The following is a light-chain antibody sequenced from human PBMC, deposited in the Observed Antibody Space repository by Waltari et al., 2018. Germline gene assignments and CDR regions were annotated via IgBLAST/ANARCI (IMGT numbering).Light chain of an antibody. V-gene: IGLV1-44*01. CDR1: SSNIGSNV. CDR2: SNN. CDR3: GAWDDSLSGYV. Sequence: QSVLTPPPPASGTPGQRVTTSCSGRSSNIGSNVVNWFQQPPGPAPKLLIYSNNQRPSGVPDRFSASKSGTSASLALSGLQSEDEADYYCGAWDDSLSGYVFGTGTTVTVL. J-gene: IGLJ1*01.